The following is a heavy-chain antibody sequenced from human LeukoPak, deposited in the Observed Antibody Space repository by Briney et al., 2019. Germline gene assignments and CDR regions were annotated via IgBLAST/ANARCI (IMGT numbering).Heavy chain of an antibody. V-gene: IGHV3-23*01. CDR2: ISGSGGST. CDR3: AKDESGGYYYLDY. CDR1: GFTFSSYA. J-gene: IGHJ4*02. D-gene: IGHD3-22*01. Sequence: GGSLRLSCAASGFTFSSYAMSWVRQAPGKGLEWVSAISGSGGSTYYADFVKGRFTISRDNSKNTLHLQMNNLRAEDTAVYYCAKDESGGYYYLDYWGQGILVTVSS.